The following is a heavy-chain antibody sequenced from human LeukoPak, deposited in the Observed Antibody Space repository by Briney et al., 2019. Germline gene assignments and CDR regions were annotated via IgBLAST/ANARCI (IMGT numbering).Heavy chain of an antibody. CDR1: GGTFSSHA. CDR2: TNPIFGSA. V-gene: IGHV1-69*05. D-gene: IGHD6-19*01. J-gene: IGHJ3*01. Sequence: SVKVSCKASGGTFSSHAVSWARQAPGQGLEWVGGTNPIFGSAEYAQKLQDRLTSTTDDSTRTAYMILRSLRSEDTSVYYCARAPFHFDGSGFSTDAFDVWGQGTMVTVSS. CDR3: ARAPFHFDGSGFSTDAFDV.